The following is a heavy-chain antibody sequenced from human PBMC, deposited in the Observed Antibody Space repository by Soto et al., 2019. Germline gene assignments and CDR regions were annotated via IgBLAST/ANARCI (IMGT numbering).Heavy chain of an antibody. CDR3: ARGKDRDTVTTFDY. Sequence: EVQLLESGGGLQRGGGPLEPSVEPSGLPFSSKAITGVPRAPAKGREGVEVIHGGGGNTYYADSVKGRFTISRDNSENTVYLQMSSLRTGDTAVYYCARGKDRDTVTTFDYWGQGTLVTVSS. D-gene: IGHD4-17*01. J-gene: IGHJ4*02. CDR1: GLPFSSKA. CDR2: IHGGGGNT. V-gene: IGHV3-23*01.